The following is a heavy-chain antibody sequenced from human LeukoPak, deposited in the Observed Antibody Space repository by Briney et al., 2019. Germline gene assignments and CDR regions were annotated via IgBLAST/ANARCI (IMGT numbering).Heavy chain of an antibody. Sequence: ASVKVSCKASGYTFTAYYIHWVRQAPGQGPESMGWINTTSGGTYYAQKFQGRVTLTTDTSINTVFMELSSLRSDDTAVYYCASPAGTPKPPYYFGMDVRGPGTTVIVSS. CDR1: GYTFTAYY. CDR3: ASPAGTPKPPYYFGMDV. V-gene: IGHV1-2*02. CDR2: INTTSGGT. D-gene: IGHD6-13*01. J-gene: IGHJ6*02.